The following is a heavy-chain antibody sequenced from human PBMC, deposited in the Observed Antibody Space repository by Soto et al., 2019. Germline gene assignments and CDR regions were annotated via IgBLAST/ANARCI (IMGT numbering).Heavy chain of an antibody. Sequence: SVKVSCKASGGTFSSYTISWVRQAPGQGLEWMGRIIPILGIANYAQKFQGRVTITADKSTSTAYMELSSLRSEDTAVYYCARVYCSSTSCQYYYYGMDVWGQGTTVTVSS. CDR3: ARVYCSSTSCQYYYYGMDV. CDR1: GGTFSSYT. J-gene: IGHJ6*02. V-gene: IGHV1-69*02. D-gene: IGHD2-2*01. CDR2: IIPILGIA.